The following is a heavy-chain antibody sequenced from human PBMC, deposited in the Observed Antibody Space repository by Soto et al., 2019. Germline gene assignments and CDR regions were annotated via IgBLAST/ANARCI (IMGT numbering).Heavy chain of an antibody. V-gene: IGHV3-48*03. CDR2: ISSSGSTI. CDR3: ARRLSYYGMDV. CDR1: GFTFSSYE. D-gene: IGHD5-12*01. Sequence: PGGSLRLSCAASGFTFSSYEMNWVRQAPGKGLEWVSYISSSGSTIYNEDSVKGRFTISRDNAKNSLYLQMNSLRAEDTAVYYCARRLSYYGMDVWGQGTTVTVSS. J-gene: IGHJ6*02.